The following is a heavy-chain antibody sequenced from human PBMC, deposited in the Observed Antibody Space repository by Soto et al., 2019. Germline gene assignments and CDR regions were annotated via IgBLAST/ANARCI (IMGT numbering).Heavy chain of an antibody. D-gene: IGHD4-17*01. V-gene: IGHV2-5*02. J-gene: IGHJ4*02. CDR1: GFSLSTSGVG. Sequence: QITLKESGPTLVKPTQTLTLTCTFSGFSLSTSGVGVGWIRQPPGKALEWLAVVYWADTKYYSPSLKSRLTITKDTSKNQLVLTMTHLYPVDTATYFCVHKGYGDYPLDYWGQGTLVTVSS. CDR3: VHKGYGDYPLDY. CDR2: VYWADTK.